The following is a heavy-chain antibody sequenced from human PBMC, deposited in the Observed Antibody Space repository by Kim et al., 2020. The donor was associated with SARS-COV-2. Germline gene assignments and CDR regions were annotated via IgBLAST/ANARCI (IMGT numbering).Heavy chain of an antibody. CDR1: GGSFSGYY. J-gene: IGHJ4*02. CDR3: ARVLFGATTSPSFDY. D-gene: IGHD5-12*01. Sequence: SETLSLTCAVYGGSFSGYYWSWIRQPPGKGLEWIGEINHSGSTNYNPSLKSRVTISVDTSKNQFSLKLSSVTAADTAVYYCARVLFGATTSPSFDYWGQGTLVTVSS. CDR2: INHSGST. V-gene: IGHV4-34*01.